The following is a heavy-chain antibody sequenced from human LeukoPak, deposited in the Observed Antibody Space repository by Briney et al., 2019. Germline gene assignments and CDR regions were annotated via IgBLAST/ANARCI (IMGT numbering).Heavy chain of an antibody. CDR1: GGSFITYS. CDR3: ARGVGAAAILQYFDL. J-gene: IGHJ2*01. V-gene: IGHV1-69*05. CDR2: IIPMFRTE. D-gene: IGHD2-2*02. Sequence: SVKVSCKASGGSFITYSISWVRQAPGQGVEWVGGIIPMFRTEKYAEKFQGRVTITTDESTSTAYMELSSLRYEDTAVYYCARGVGAAAILQYFDLWGRGTLVIVSS.